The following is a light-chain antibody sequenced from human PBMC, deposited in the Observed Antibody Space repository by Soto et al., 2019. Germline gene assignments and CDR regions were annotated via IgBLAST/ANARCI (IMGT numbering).Light chain of an antibody. J-gene: IGLJ3*02. V-gene: IGLV1-47*01. CDR2: RNN. Sequence: QSVLTQPPSASGTPGQRVTISCSGSSSNIGKNYVYWYQQLPGTAPKLLIYRNNQRPSGVPDRFSGSKSGTSATLAISGLRSEDEDDYYCAAWNDSLSSWVFGGGTKLTVL. CDR3: AAWNDSLSSWV. CDR1: SSNIGKNY.